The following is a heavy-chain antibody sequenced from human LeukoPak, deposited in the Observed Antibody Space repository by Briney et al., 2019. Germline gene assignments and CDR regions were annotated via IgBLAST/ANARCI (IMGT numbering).Heavy chain of an antibody. V-gene: IGHV4-34*01. CDR2: INHSGST. CDR3: ARLGIRDGV. D-gene: IGHD5-24*01. J-gene: IGHJ3*01. Sequence: PSETLSLTCAVYGGSFSGYYWSWIRQPPGKGLEWIGEINHSGSTNYNPSLKSRVTISVDTSKNQFSLKLSSVTAADTAVYYCARLGIRDGVWGQGTMVTVSS. CDR1: GGSFSGYY.